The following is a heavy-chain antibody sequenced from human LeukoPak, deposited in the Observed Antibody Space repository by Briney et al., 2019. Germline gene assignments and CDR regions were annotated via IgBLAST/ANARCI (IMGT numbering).Heavy chain of an antibody. Sequence: ASVKVSCKVSGYTLTELSMHWVRQAPGKGLEWMGGFDPEDGETIYAQKFQGRVTMTEDTSTDTAYMELSSMRSDDTAVYYCATDPWRLLLRGWFDPWGQGTLVTVSS. CDR2: FDPEDGET. V-gene: IGHV1-24*01. J-gene: IGHJ5*02. D-gene: IGHD3-22*01. CDR3: ATDPWRLLLRGWFDP. CDR1: GYTLTELS.